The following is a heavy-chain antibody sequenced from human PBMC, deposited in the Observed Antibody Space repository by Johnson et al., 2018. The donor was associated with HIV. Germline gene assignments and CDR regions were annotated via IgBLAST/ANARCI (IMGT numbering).Heavy chain of an antibody. J-gene: IGHJ3*02. CDR1: GFTFSSYG. Sequence: QVQLVESGGGVVQPGRSLRLSCAASGFTFSSYGMHWVRQAPGKGLEWVADIWYDGSNKYYADSVKGRFTISRDSSKNSLYLQMNSLRAEDTAVYYCARDHDPIAAAQGAFDIWGQGTMVTVSS. D-gene: IGHD6-13*01. CDR2: IWYDGSNK. CDR3: ARDHDPIAAAQGAFDI. V-gene: IGHV3-33*01.